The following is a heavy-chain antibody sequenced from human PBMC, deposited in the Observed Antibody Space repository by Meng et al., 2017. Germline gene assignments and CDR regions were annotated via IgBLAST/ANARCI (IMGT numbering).Heavy chain of an antibody. Sequence: RQLQQSGPGLVKPSETLSLTCTVPGGSISSSSYYWGWIRQPPGKGLEWIGSIYYSGSTYYNPSLKSRVTISVDTSKNQFSLKLSSVTAADTAVYYCARDGIAAAGTGRSYFQHWGQGTLVTVSS. D-gene: IGHD6-13*01. CDR3: ARDGIAAAGTGRSYFQH. V-gene: IGHV4-39*07. CDR1: GGSISSSSYY. CDR2: IYYSGST. J-gene: IGHJ1*01.